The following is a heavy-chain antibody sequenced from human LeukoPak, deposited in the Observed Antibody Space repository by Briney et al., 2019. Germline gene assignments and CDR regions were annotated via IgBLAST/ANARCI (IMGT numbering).Heavy chain of an antibody. D-gene: IGHD6-13*01. J-gene: IGHJ4*02. CDR3: ARAPGYSSSWYVPFDY. CDR2: IIPIFGTA. V-gene: IGHV1-69*13. CDR1: GGTFSSYA. Sequence: SVKVSCKASGGTFSSYAISWVRQAPGQGLEWMGGIIPIFGTANYAQKFQGRVTITADESTSTAYMKLSSLRSEDTAVYYCARAPGYSSSWYVPFDYWGQGTLVTVSS.